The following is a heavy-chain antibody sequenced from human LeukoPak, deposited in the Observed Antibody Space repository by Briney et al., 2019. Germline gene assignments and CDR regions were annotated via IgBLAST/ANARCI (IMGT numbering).Heavy chain of an antibody. D-gene: IGHD2-2*01. CDR2: IYHSGST. CDR3: AREGIYCSSTSCYRNWFDP. J-gene: IGHJ5*02. V-gene: IGHV4-38-2*02. Sequence: PSETLSLTCTVSGYSISSGYYWGWIRQPPGKGLEWIGSIYHSGSTNYNPSLKSRVTISVDTSKNQFSLKLSSVTAADTAVYYCAREGIYCSSTSCYRNWFDPWGQGTLVTVSS. CDR1: GYSISSGYY.